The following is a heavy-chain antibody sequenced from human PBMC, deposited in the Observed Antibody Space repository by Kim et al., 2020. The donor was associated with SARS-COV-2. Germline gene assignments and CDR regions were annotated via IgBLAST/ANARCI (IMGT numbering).Heavy chain of an antibody. V-gene: IGHV1-69*13. J-gene: IGHJ4*02. CDR3: ARGLLLRRFRYYFDY. CDR2: IIPIFGTA. CDR1: GGTFSSYA. Sequence: SVKVSCKASGGTFSSYAISWVRQAPGQGLEWMGGIIPIFGTANYAQKFQGRVTITADESTSTAYMELSSLRSEDTAVYYCARGLLLRRFRYYFDYWGQGTLVTVSS. D-gene: IGHD2-15*01.